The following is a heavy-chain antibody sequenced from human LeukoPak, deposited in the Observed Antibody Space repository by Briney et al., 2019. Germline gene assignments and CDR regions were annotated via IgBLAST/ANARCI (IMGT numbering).Heavy chain of an antibody. J-gene: IGHJ4*02. D-gene: IGHD3-10*01. Sequence: GSLRLSCAASGFTFSSYAMSWVRQAPGKGLEWVSTINSNGGSTFYADSVKGRFTISRDNSKNTLYLQLNSLSPEDTAVYYCAKPYNFGSGSHYQTFDYWGQGTLVTVSS. V-gene: IGHV3-23*01. CDR3: AKPYNFGSGSHYQTFDY. CDR2: INSNGGST. CDR1: GFTFSSYA.